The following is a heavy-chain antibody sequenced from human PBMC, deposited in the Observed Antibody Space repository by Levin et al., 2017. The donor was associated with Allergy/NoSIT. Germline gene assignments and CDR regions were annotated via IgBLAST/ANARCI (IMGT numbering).Heavy chain of an antibody. J-gene: IGHJ4*02. CDR3: AITLENNRNYVQGTG. CDR1: GGSISSSSYY. CDR2: IYYSGST. Sequence: SETLSLTCTVSGGSISSSSYYWGWIRQPPGKGLEWIGSIYYSGSTYYNPSLKSRVTISVDTSKNQFSLKLSSVTAADTAVYYCAITLENNRNYVQGTGWGQGTLVTVSS. V-gene: IGHV4-39*01. D-gene: IGHD1-7*01.